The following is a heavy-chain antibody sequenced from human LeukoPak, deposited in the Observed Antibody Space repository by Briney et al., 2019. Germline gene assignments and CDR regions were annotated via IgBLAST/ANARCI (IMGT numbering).Heavy chain of an antibody. CDR3: ARGNTIFLDP. Sequence: GGSLRLSCAASGFTFSSYAVHWVRQAPGKGLEWVAVISYDGSNKYYADSVKGRFTISRDNSKNTLYLQMNSLRAEDTAVYYCARGNTIFLDPWGQGTLVTVSS. CDR2: ISYDGSNK. V-gene: IGHV3-30*01. CDR1: GFTFSSYA. D-gene: IGHD3-3*01. J-gene: IGHJ5*02.